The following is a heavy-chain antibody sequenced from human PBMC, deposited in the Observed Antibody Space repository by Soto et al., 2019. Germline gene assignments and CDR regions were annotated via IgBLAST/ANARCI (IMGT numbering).Heavy chain of an antibody. CDR3: AREHSSSWRFDY. V-gene: IGHV1-8*01. J-gene: IGHJ4*02. Sequence: QVQLVQSGAEVKKPGASVKVSCKASGYTFTSYDINWVRQATGKGLEWMGWMNPNSGNTGYAQKFEGSVTMTRNTSISTAYMELSSLRSEDTAVYYCAREHSSSWRFDYWGQGTLVTVSS. CDR1: GYTFTSYD. D-gene: IGHD6-13*01. CDR2: MNPNSGNT.